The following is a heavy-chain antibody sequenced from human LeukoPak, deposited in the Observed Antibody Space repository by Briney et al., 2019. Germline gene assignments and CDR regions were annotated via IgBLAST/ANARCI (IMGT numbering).Heavy chain of an antibody. CDR2: INPNSGGT. J-gene: IGHJ4*02. CDR1: GYTFTGYY. V-gene: IGHV1-2*02. D-gene: IGHD2-15*01. Sequence: ASVKVSCKASGYTFTGYYMHWVRQAPGQGLEWMGWINPNSGGTNYAQKSQGRVTMTRDTSISTAYMELSRLRSDDTAVYYCAREMGGVVVVAATSNFDYWGQGTLVTVSS. CDR3: AREMGGVVVVAATSNFDY.